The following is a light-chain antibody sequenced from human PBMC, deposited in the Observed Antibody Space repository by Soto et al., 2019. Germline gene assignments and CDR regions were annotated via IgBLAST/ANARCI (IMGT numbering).Light chain of an antibody. CDR2: GTS. J-gene: IGKJ4*01. CDR1: QSVISTY. V-gene: IGKV3-20*01. Sequence: EVVLTQSPGTLSLSPGERATLSCRASQSVISTYLGWYQQKPGQALRLLIYGTSSRATGIPDRFSGSGSGTDFTLTISRLEPEDFAVYYCQQYGTSPRTFGGGTKVEIK. CDR3: QQYGTSPRT.